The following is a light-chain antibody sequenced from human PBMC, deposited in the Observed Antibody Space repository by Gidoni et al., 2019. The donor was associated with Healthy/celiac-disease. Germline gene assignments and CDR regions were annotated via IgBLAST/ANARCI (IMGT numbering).Light chain of an antibody. Sequence: EIVMTQSPATLSVSPGERATLSCRVSQSVSSNLARYQQKPGQAPRLLIYGASTRATGVPARFSGSGSGTEFTLTISSLQSEDSAIYYCQQYNNWPPWTFXXXTKVEIK. CDR3: QQYNNWPPWT. J-gene: IGKJ1*01. V-gene: IGKV3-15*01. CDR1: QSVSSN. CDR2: GAS.